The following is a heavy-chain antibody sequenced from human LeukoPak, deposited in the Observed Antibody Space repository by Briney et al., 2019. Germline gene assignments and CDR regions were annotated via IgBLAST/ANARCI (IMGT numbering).Heavy chain of an antibody. Sequence: SETLSLTCTVSGGSISSSSYYWGWIRHPPGKGLEWIGSIYYSGSTYYNPSLKSRVTISVDTSKNQFSLKLSSVTAADTAVYYCARDPYYGSGNVWGKGTTVTVSS. CDR3: ARDPYYGSGNV. CDR1: GGSISSSSYY. D-gene: IGHD3-10*01. V-gene: IGHV4-39*07. CDR2: IYYSGST. J-gene: IGHJ6*04.